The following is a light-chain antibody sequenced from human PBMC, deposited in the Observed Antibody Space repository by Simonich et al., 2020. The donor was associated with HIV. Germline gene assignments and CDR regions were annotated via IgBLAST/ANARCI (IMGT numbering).Light chain of an antibody. CDR1: QSVLYSSNNKNY. Sequence: DIVMTQSPDSLAVSLGERATINYTSTQSVLYSSNNKNYLAWYQQKPGQPPNLLIYWAATRESGVPDRFSGSGSGTDFTLTINSLQAEDVAVYYCQQYYSTPETFGQGTKVEIK. V-gene: IGKV4-1*01. J-gene: IGKJ1*01. CDR3: QQYYSTPET. CDR2: WAA.